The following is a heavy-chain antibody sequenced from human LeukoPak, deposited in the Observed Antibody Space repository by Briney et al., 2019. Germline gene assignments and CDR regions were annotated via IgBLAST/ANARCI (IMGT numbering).Heavy chain of an antibody. V-gene: IGHV3-23*01. J-gene: IGHJ3*02. CDR3: ASRNQYCGGDCFWAFDI. Sequence: GGSLRLSCVASGFTFSNYAMSWVRQAPGKGLEWVSSISDGGGGTYYADSVKGRFTISRDNAKNSLYLQMNSLRAEDTAVYYCASRNQYCGGDCFWAFDIWGQGTMVTVSS. CDR2: ISDGGGGT. D-gene: IGHD2-21*02. CDR1: GFTFSNYA.